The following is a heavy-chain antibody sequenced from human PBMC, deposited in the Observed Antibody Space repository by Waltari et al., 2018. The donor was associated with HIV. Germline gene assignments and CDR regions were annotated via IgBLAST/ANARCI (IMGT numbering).Heavy chain of an antibody. D-gene: IGHD3-10*01. CDR1: GVSFRNYA. CDR3: VVSSFDY. J-gene: IGHJ4*02. CDR2: ISYDETNE. Sequence: QVQLVESGGGVAQPGRSLRLSCAAAGVSFRNYAMHWVRQAPGKGLEWLKVISYDETNEYYTDSVRGRFTISRDNSKNMLYLQMNNLRPEDTAIYYCVVSSFDYWGQGTLVTVSS. V-gene: IGHV3-30*03.